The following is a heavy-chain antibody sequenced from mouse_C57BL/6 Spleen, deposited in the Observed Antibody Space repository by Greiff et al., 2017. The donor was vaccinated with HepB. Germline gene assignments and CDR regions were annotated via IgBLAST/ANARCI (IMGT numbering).Heavy chain of an antibody. J-gene: IGHJ2*01. D-gene: IGHD1-1*01. Sequence: EVKLMESGGGLVKPGGSLKLSCAASGFTFSDYGMHWVRQAPEKGLEWVAYISSGSSTIYYADTVKGRFTISRDNAKNTLFLQMTSLRSEDTAMYYCAREGSSYPYFDYWGQGTTLTVSS. CDR3: AREGSSYPYFDY. V-gene: IGHV5-17*01. CDR2: ISSGSSTI. CDR1: GFTFSDYG.